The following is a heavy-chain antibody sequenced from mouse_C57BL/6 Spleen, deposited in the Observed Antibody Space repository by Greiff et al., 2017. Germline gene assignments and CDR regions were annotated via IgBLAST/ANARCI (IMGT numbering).Heavy chain of an antibody. V-gene: IGHV3-6*01. J-gene: IGHJ2*01. CDR3: ARRLGYSNYFDY. Sequence: EVHLVESGPGLVKPSQSLSLTCSVTGYSITSGYYWNWIRQFPGNKLEWMGYISYDGSNNYNPSLKNRISITRDTSKNQFFLKLNSVTTEDTATYYCARRLGYSNYFDYWGQGTTLTVSS. D-gene: IGHD2-5*01. CDR1: GYSITSGYY. CDR2: ISYDGSN.